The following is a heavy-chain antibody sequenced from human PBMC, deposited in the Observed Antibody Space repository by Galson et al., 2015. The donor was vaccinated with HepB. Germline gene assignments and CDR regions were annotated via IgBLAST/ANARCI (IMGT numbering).Heavy chain of an antibody. CDR2: ISSSSSYI. D-gene: IGHD6-13*01. V-gene: IGHV3-21*01. CDR1: GFTFSSYS. Sequence: SLRLSCAASGFTFSSYSMNWVRQAPGKGLEWVSSISSSSSYIYYADSVKGRFTISRDNAKNSLYLQMNSLRAEDTAVYYCARELQDRSSWYPADAFDIWGQGTMVTVSS. CDR3: ARELQDRSSWYPADAFDI. J-gene: IGHJ3*02.